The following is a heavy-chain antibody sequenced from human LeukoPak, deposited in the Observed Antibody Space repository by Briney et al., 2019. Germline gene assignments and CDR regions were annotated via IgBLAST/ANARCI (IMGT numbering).Heavy chain of an antibody. V-gene: IGHV3-30-3*01. D-gene: IGHD6-13*01. CDR2: ISYHGIDK. CDR3: ARGFISSWLYFDY. J-gene: IGHJ4*02. Sequence: PGGSLRLSCAASGFTFSHYAMHWVRQAPGKGLEWVAVISYHGIDKYYADSVKGRFTISKDNSKNALYLQMNSLRAEDTAVYYCARGFISSWLYFDYWGQGTLVTVSS. CDR1: GFTFSHYA.